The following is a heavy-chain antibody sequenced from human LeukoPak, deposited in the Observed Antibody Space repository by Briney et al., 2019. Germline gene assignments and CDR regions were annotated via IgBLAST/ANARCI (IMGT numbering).Heavy chain of an antibody. CDR2: ISNDGGGT. CDR3: AKGSSGYFADL. Sequence: PGGSLRLSYTASGFIFNNFGLMWVRQAPGKGLEWVSAISNDGGGTTYADFVKGRFTISRDNSKNTLFLQMNSLRAEDTALYYCAKGSSGYFADLWDQGTLVTVSS. V-gene: IGHV3-23*01. CDR1: GFIFNNFG. D-gene: IGHD3-22*01. J-gene: IGHJ5*02.